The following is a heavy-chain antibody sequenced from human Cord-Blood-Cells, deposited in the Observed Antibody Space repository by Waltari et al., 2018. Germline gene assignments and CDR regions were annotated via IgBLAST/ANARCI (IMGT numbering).Heavy chain of an antibody. D-gene: IGHD3-10*01. V-gene: IGHV1-24*01. CDR1: GYTLTELS. CDR2: FDPEDGET. Sequence: QVQLVQSGAEVKKPGASVKVSCKVSGYTLTELSMHWVRQAPGKGLEWMGGFDPEDGETIYAQKFQGRVTMTEATSTDTAYMGLSSLRSEDTAVYYCATGITMVQGVIITETDYWGQGTLVTVSS. CDR3: ATGITMVQGVIITETDY. J-gene: IGHJ4*02.